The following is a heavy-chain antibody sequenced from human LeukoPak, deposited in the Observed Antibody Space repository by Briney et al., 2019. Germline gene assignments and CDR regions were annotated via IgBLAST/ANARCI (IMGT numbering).Heavy chain of an antibody. Sequence: SETLSLTCTVSGGSISGYDWSWIRQPAGKGLEWIGRIYSSGSTNDNPSLRSRVTMSVDTSKIQFSLRLSSVTAADTAVYYCARAIVGEPRRAFDIWGQGTMVTVSS. CDR2: IYSSGST. D-gene: IGHD1-26*01. CDR1: GGSISGYD. J-gene: IGHJ3*02. CDR3: ARAIVGEPRRAFDI. V-gene: IGHV4-4*07.